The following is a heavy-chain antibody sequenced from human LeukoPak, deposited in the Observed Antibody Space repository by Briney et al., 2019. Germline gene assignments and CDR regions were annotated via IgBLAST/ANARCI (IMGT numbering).Heavy chain of an antibody. V-gene: IGHV5-51*01. CDR3: ARPGSGTIGIDY. Sequence: GESLKISFKGSGDSFTTYWIGWVRQMPGKGLGWMGIIYPGDSDTRYSPSFQGQVTISADRSISPAYLQWTSLKASDTAMYYCARPGSGTIGIDYWGQGTLVTVSS. CDR1: GDSFTTYW. J-gene: IGHJ4*02. D-gene: IGHD3-10*01. CDR2: IYPGDSDT.